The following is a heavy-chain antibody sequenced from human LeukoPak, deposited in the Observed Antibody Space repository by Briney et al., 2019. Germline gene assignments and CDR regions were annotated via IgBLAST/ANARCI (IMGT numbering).Heavy chain of an antibody. D-gene: IGHD4-17*01. Sequence: ASVKVSCKASGYTFTDYAMHWVRQAPGQRLEWMGWINAGNGNTKYSQKFQGRVTITRDTSASTAYMELSSLRSEDTAVYYCARDGDYVFGYYYYYGMDVWGQGTTVTVSS. CDR3: ARDGDYVFGYYYYYGMDV. CDR1: GYTFTDYA. J-gene: IGHJ6*02. CDR2: INAGNGNT. V-gene: IGHV1-3*01.